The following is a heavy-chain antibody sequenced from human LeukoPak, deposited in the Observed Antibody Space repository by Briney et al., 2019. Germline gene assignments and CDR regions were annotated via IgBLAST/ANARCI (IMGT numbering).Heavy chain of an antibody. CDR1: GYSFTSYW. CDR3: ARRLLGSSSLVDP. V-gene: IGHV5-51*01. CDR2: IYPGDSDT. Sequence: GESLKISCKGSGYSFTSYWIGWVRQMPGKGLEWMGIIYPGDSDTRYSSSFQGQVTISADKSISTAYLQWSSLKASDTAMYYCARRLLGSSSLVDPWGQGTLVTVSS. J-gene: IGHJ5*02. D-gene: IGHD6-6*01.